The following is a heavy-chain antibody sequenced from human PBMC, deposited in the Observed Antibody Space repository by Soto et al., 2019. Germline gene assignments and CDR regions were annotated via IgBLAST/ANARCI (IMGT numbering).Heavy chain of an antibody. CDR3: ARDNYDFWSCSPDY. J-gene: IGHJ4*02. Sequence: GGSLRLSCAASGFTFSSYEMNWVRQAPGKGLEWVSYISSSGSTIYYADSVKGRFTISRDNAKNSLYLQMNSLRAEDTAVYYWARDNYDFWSCSPDYWGQGTLVTVSS. V-gene: IGHV3-48*03. CDR1: GFTFSSYE. CDR2: ISSSGSTI. D-gene: IGHD3-3*01.